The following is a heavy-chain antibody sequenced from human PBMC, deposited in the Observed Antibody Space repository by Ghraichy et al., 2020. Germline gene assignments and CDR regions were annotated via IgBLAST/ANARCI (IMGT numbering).Heavy chain of an antibody. Sequence: SETLSLTCTVSGGSISSNYWSWIRQPPGKGLEWIGYIYYSGSTNYNPSLKSRVTISVDTSKNQFSLKLSSVTAADTAVYYCARTPSLTAYSRFDYWGQGTLVTVSS. CDR3: ARTPSLTAYSRFDY. J-gene: IGHJ4*02. D-gene: IGHD3-9*01. V-gene: IGHV4-59*08. CDR1: GGSISSNY. CDR2: IYYSGST.